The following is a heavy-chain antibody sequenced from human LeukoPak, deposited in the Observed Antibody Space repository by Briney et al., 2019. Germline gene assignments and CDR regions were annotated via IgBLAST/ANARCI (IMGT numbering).Heavy chain of an antibody. D-gene: IGHD3-22*01. CDR2: INHSGST. CDR3: ASQRVDYYDSSGYSLGFDY. CDR1: GGSFSGYY. J-gene: IGHJ4*02. Sequence: KASETLSLTCAVYGGSFSGYYWSWIRQPPGKGLEWIGEINHSGSTNYNPSLKSRVTISVDTSKNQFSLKLGSVTAADTAVYYCASQRVDYYDSSGYSLGFDYWGQGTLVTVSS. V-gene: IGHV4-34*01.